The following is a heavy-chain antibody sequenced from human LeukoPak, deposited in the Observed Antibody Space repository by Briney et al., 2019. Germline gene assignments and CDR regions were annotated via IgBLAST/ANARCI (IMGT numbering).Heavy chain of an antibody. CDR2: ISSSSSYI. J-gene: IGHJ4*02. Sequence: PGGSLRLSCAASGFTLSIYSMNWVRRAPGKGPEWVSAISSSSSYIYYADSVKGRFTISRDNAKNSLYLQMNSLRAEDTAVYYCVRASEYTGDYWGQGTLVTVSS. V-gene: IGHV3-21*01. CDR1: GFTLSIYS. D-gene: IGHD2-2*02. CDR3: VRASEYTGDY.